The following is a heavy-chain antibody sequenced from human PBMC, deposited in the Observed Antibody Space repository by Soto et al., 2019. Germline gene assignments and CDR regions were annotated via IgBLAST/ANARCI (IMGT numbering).Heavy chain of an antibody. CDR1: GFTFSSYS. CDR3: APTLAYCGGDCYSGGY. D-gene: IGHD2-21*02. V-gene: IGHV3-21*01. J-gene: IGHJ4*02. CDR2: ISSSSSYI. Sequence: EVQLVESGGGLVKPGGSLRLSCAASGFTFSSYSMNWVRQAPGKGLEWVSSISSSSSYIYYADSVKGRFTISRDNAKNSLYLQMNSLRAEDTAVYYCAPTLAYCGGDCYSGGYWGQGTLVTVSS.